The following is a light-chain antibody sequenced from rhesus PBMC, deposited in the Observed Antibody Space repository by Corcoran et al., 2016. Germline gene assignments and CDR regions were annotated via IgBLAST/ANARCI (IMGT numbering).Light chain of an antibody. CDR3: QHYYDKPYS. CDR2: AAS. Sequence: DIQMTQSPSALSASVGDRVTISCRASQNIYSSLAWYQQKLGKAPTLLIYAASSLQTGIHSRFSGRGSGTNFTLTISSLQPEGSATYYCQHYYDKPYSFGQGTKGEIK. J-gene: IGKJ2*01. V-gene: IGKV1S8*01. CDR1: QNIYSS.